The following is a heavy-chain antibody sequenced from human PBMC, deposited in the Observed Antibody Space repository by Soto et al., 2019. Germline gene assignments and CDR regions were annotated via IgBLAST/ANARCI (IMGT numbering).Heavy chain of an antibody. CDR1: GFTFTSSA. J-gene: IGHJ5*02. D-gene: IGHD2-21*02. CDR3: AADRLAYCGGDCYHNWFDP. CDR2: IVVGSGNT. V-gene: IGHV1-58*01. Sequence: SVKVSCKASGFTFTSSAVQWVRQARGQRLEWIGWIVVGSGNTNYAQKFQERVTITRDMSTSTAYMELSSLRSEDTAVYYCAADRLAYCGGDCYHNWFDPWGQGTLVTVSS.